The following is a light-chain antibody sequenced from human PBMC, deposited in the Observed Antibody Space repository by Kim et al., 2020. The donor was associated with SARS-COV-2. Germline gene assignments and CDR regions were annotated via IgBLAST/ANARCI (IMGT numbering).Light chain of an antibody. V-gene: IGLV3-21*04. CDR1: NIGSKS. Sequence: APGKTARITCGGNNIGSKSVHVYQQKPGQAPVRVIYYDSDRPSGIPERFSGSNSGNTATLTISRVEAGDEADYYCQVWDSSSDHPVFGGGTQLTVL. CDR3: QVWDSSSDHPV. J-gene: IGLJ3*02. CDR2: YDS.